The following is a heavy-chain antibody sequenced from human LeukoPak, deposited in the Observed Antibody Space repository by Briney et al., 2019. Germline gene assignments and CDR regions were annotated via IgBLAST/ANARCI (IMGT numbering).Heavy chain of an antibody. CDR1: GYTLTELS. CDR3: ATASGSYYPIDY. CDR2: FDPEDGET. J-gene: IGHJ4*02. Sequence: ASAKVSCKVSGYTLTELSMHWVRQAPGKGLEWMGGFDPEDGETIYAQKFQGRVTMTEDTSTDTAYMELSSLRSEDTAVYYCATASGSYYPIDYWGQGTLVTVSS. D-gene: IGHD1-26*01. V-gene: IGHV1-24*01.